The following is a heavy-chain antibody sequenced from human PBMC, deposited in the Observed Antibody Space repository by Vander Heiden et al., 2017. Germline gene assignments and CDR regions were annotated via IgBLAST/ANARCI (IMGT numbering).Heavy chain of an antibody. D-gene: IGHD6-19*01. J-gene: IGHJ4*02. CDR3: ARVSWSSGWNY. CDR1: GFTFSSDW. CDR2: IKQDGSEK. Sequence: EVQLVESGGDLVQPGGSLRLSCAASGFTFSSDWMSWVRQAPGKGLEWVANIKQDGSEKYYVDSVKGRFTISRDNAKNSLYLQMNSLRAEDTAVYYCARVSWSSGWNYWGQGTLVTVSS. V-gene: IGHV3-7*01.